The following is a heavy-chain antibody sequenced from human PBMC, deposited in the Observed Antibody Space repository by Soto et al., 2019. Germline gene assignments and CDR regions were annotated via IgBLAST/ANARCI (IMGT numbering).Heavy chain of an antibody. CDR1: GFTFSSYS. CDR3: AKKVNSGSGSQYFDY. J-gene: IGHJ4*02. CDR2: FRAGGDNGTT. Sequence: GSLRLSCVASGFTFSSYSMSWVRQAPGKGLEWVSGFRAGGDNGTTYYADSVKGRFTISRDNSKNTLFLQMNSLRAEDTAIYYCAKKVNSGSGSQYFDYFGQGTLVTVSS. V-gene: IGHV3-23*01. D-gene: IGHD3-10*01.